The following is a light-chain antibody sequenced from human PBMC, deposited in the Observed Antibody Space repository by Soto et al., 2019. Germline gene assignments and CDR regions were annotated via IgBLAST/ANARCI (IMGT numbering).Light chain of an antibody. CDR1: QGIGTW. CDR2: SAS. V-gene: IGKV1-12*01. CDR3: QQADSFPFT. J-gene: IGKJ1*01. Sequence: DIQMTQSPSFVSASVGSSVTISCRASQGIGTWLVWYQVKAGQAPKGLIHSASSLYVGFPSRFSGCGSGTDFSLTISSLQPEDSATYFCQQADSFPFTFGQGTKVEIK.